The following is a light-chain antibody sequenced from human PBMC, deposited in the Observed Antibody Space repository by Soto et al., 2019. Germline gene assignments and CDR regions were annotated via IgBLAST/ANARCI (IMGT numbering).Light chain of an antibody. J-gene: IGLJ1*01. CDR1: SSNIGTSS. CDR3: AAWDDSLTGHA. CDR2: TTN. Sequence: QSVLTQPHSASGTPGQRVTISCSGSSSNIGTSSVHWFQQLPGTAPKLLISTTNQRPSGVPERFSGSKSGTSASLAISGLQSEDEADYYCAAWDDSLTGHAFGTGTKVTV. V-gene: IGLV1-44*01.